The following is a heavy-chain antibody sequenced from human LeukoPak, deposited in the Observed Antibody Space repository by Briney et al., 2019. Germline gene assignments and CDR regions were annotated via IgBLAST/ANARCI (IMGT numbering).Heavy chain of an antibody. V-gene: IGHV1-46*01. D-gene: IGHD3-10*01. J-gene: IGHJ6*02. Sequence: ASVKVSCKASGYTFTGYQLHWVRQAPGQGLEWMGIINPSGGSTIYAQKFKGRVTMTRDTSTSTVYMELSSLRSEDTAAYYCARVGVSGSGSQYYYYYGMDVWGQGTTVTVSS. CDR3: ARVGVSGSGSQYYYYYGMDV. CDR2: INPSGGST. CDR1: GYTFTGYQ.